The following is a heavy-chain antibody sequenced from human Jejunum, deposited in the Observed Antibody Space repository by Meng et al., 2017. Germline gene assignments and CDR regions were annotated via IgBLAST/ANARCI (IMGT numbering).Heavy chain of an antibody. CDR1: GFSFSDYY. V-gene: IGHV3-11*01. J-gene: IGHJ4*02. Sequence: GGSLRLSCAASGFSFSDYYMTWIRQAPGKGLEWVSYLSTNSSRIIFYADSVKGRFFVSRDNAKNSLFLQMNDLRAEDTAVYYCARPRDYWGQGTLVTVSS. CDR3: ARPRDY. CDR2: LSTNSSRII.